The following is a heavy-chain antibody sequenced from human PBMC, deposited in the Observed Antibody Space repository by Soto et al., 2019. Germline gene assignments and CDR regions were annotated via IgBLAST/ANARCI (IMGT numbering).Heavy chain of an antibody. V-gene: IGHV3-11*05. CDR1: GFTFSDYY. J-gene: IGHJ5*02. CDR3: ARAVVSRTRFAP. D-gene: IGHD2-15*01. Sequence: QVQLAESGGGLVKPGGSLRLSCVASGFTFSDYYMSWIRQAPGKGLEWVSYISSRTNYTNYADSVKGRFSISRDNAKNSVFLQMNSLRPEDTGVYYCARAVVSRTRFAPWGQGTRVTVSS. CDR2: ISSRTNYT.